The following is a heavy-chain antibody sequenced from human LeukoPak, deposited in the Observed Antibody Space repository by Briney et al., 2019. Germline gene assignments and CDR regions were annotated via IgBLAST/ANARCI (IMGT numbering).Heavy chain of an antibody. V-gene: IGHV1-3*01. CDR3: ARLVSSDWYLDY. CDR1: GYTFTSYA. CDR2: INAGNGNT. D-gene: IGHD6-25*01. J-gene: IGHJ4*02. Sequence: ASVKVSCKASGYTFTSYAMHWVRQAPGQRLEWMGWINAGNGNTKYSQKFQGRVTITRDTSASTAYMELSSLRSEDTAMYYCARLVSSDWYLDYWGQGTLVTVSS.